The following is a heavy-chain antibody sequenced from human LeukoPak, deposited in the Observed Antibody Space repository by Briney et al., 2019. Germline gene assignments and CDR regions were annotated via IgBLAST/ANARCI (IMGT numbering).Heavy chain of an antibody. D-gene: IGHD3-9*01. CDR1: GFTFSGYW. Sequence: PGGSLRLSCAASGFTFSGYWMSWVRQAPGKGLEWVANIKQDGSEKYYVDSVKGRFTLSRDNAKNSLYLQMNSLRAEDTAVYYCARALNFDWLYYFDYWGQGTLVTVSS. J-gene: IGHJ4*02. CDR2: IKQDGSEK. V-gene: IGHV3-7*02. CDR3: ARALNFDWLYYFDY.